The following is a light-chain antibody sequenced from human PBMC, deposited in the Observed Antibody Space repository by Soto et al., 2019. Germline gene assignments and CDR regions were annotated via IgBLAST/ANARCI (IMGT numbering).Light chain of an antibody. CDR1: QTISGT. CDR2: GAS. J-gene: IGKJ4*01. V-gene: IGKV3-15*01. CDR3: QQYENWPQLT. Sequence: EIVMSQSPATLSVSPGGRATLYCRASQTISGTLAWYQQKPGQAPRLLIHGASTRAPGFPARFSGSGSGTDFTLTISSLQSEDFAVYYCQQYENWPQLTFGGGTKVDIK.